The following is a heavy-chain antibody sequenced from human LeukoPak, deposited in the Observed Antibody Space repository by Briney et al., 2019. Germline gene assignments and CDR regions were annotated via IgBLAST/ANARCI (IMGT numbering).Heavy chain of an antibody. V-gene: IGHV3-48*02. CDR1: GFTFSTYA. CDR2: ISSGSGSI. Sequence: GGSLRLSWAGSGFTFSTYAMNWVRQAPGKGLEWVSYISSGSGSIYYADSVKGRFTISRDDAKNSLYLQMNSLRDDDTAVYYCSRPRPGHYFDCWGQGTLVTVSS. D-gene: IGHD3-10*01. CDR3: SRPRPGHYFDC. J-gene: IGHJ4*02.